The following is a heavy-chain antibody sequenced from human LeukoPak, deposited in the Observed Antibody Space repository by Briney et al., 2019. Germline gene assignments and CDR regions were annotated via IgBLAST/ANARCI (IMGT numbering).Heavy chain of an antibody. Sequence: GGSLRLSCAASGFTFSVYSVNWVRQAPGKGLEWVSSIGSSSSYIYYADSVKGRFTISRDNAKNSLYLQMNSLRPEDTAVYYCAASTKHPAMCDYWGQGTLLTVSS. CDR2: IGSSSSYI. CDR3: AASTKHPAMCDY. CDR1: GFTFSVYS. D-gene: IGHD5-18*01. V-gene: IGHV3-21*01. J-gene: IGHJ4*02.